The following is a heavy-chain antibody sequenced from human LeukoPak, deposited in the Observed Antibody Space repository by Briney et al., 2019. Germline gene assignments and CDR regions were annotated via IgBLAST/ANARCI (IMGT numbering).Heavy chain of an antibody. CDR3: ARPGGYCSSTSCNYYYYYMDV. CDR2: INHRGST. V-gene: IGHV4-34*01. D-gene: IGHD2-2*01. J-gene: IGHJ6*03. CDR1: GGSFSGYY. Sequence: PSEPLSLTCAVYGGSFSGYYWSWIPQPPGKGREGIGEINHRGSTRYNPSLKSRVTISVDTSKNQFSLKLSSVTAADTAVYYCARPGGYCSSTSCNYYYYYMDVWGKGTTVTVSS.